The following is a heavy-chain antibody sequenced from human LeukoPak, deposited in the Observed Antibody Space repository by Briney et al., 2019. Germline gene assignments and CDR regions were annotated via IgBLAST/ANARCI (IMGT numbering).Heavy chain of an antibody. J-gene: IGHJ4*02. CDR1: GFTSSSYG. V-gene: IGHV3-30*02. CDR2: IRYDGSNK. CDR3: ARESEYYDSSGYSDY. D-gene: IGHD3-22*01. Sequence: PGGSLRLSCAASGFTSSSYGMHWVRQAPGKGLEWVAFIRYDGSNKYYADSVKGRFTISRDNAKNSLYLQMNSLRAEDTAVYYCARESEYYDSSGYSDYWGQGTLVTVSS.